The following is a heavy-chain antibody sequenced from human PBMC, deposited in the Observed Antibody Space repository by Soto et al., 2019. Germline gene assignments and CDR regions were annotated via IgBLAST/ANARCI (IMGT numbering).Heavy chain of an antibody. CDR3: ARTARVYSSSTGIAY. J-gene: IGHJ4*01. CDR2: INPNSGGT. V-gene: IGHV1-2*02. CDR1: GYTFTGYY. D-gene: IGHD6-13*01. Sequence: ASVKVSCKASGYTFTGYYMHWVRQAPAQVLEWMGWINPNSGGTNYAQKFQGRVTMTRDTSISTAYMELSRLRSDDTAVYYCARTARVYSSSTGIAYWAQGTLVTVSS.